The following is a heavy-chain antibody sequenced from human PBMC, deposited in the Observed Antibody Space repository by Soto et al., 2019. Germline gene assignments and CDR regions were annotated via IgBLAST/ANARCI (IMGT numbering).Heavy chain of an antibody. D-gene: IGHD6-19*01. J-gene: IGHJ4*02. Sequence: EVHLSESGGNLLQPGGSLRLSCAASGFTFTTYAMAWVRQAPGRGLEWVSGISASGGDTYYTDSVKGRFTISRDNSKNTLYLQMTSLRAEDTAVYYCAKVEGHTSGWYDAGDHWGQGTLVTVSS. CDR3: AKVEGHTSGWYDAGDH. V-gene: IGHV3-23*01. CDR1: GFTFTTYA. CDR2: ISASGGDT.